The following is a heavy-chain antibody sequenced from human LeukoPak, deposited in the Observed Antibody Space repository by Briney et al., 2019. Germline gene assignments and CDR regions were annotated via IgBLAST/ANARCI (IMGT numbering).Heavy chain of an antibody. CDR2: ISXSGAXI. V-gene: IGHV3-48*03. CDR3: ARDLVSGAYTFDI. D-gene: IGHD3-16*01. Sequence: XSYISXSGAXIXYADSVKXRXTVSRDNAKNSLYLQMNSLRAGXTAIYYCARDLVSGAYTFDIWGHGTMVTVSS. J-gene: IGHJ3*02.